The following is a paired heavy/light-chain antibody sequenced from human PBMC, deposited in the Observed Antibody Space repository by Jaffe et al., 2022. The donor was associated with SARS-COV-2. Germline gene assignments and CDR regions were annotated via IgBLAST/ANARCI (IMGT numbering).Heavy chain of an antibody. Sequence: QVQLVQSGAEVKKPGASVKVSCKASGYTFTSYYMHWVRQAPGQGLEWMGIINPSGGSTSYAQKFQGRVTMTRDTSTSTVYMELSSLRSEDTAVYYCARGCFVPSAITIFGVVKGSPGCHGMDVWGQGTTVTVSS. J-gene: IGHJ6*02. CDR2: INPSGGST. CDR1: GYTFTSYY. CDR3: ARGCFVPSAITIFGVVKGSPGCHGMDV. D-gene: IGHD3-3*01. V-gene: IGHV1-46*01.
Light chain of an antibody. CDR1: QSVLYSSNNKNY. J-gene: IGKJ3*01. CDR2: WAS. Sequence: DIVMTQSPDSLAVSLGERATINCKSSQSVLYSSNNKNYLAWYQQKPGQPPKLLIYWASTRESGVPDRFSGSGSGTDFTLTISSLQAEDVAVYYCQQYYSTPPTFGPGTKVDIK. CDR3: QQYYSTPPT. V-gene: IGKV4-1*01.